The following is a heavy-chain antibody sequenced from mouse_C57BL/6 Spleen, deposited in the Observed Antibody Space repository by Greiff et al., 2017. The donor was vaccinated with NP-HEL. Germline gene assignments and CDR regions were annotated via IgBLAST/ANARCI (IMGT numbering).Heavy chain of an antibody. CDR1: GYTFTSYW. J-gene: IGHJ2*01. V-gene: IGHV1-64*01. CDR2: IHPNSGST. CDR3: ARAEISNYLYYFDY. Sequence: QVQLQQPGAELVKPGASVKLSCKASGYTFTSYWMHWVKQRPGQGLEWIGMIHPNSGSTNYNEKFKSKATLTVDKSSSTAYMQLSSLTSEDSAVYYCARAEISNYLYYFDYWGQGTTLTVSS. D-gene: IGHD2-5*01.